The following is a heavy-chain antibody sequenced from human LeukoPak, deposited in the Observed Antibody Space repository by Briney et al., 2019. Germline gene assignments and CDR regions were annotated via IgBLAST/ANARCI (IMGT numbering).Heavy chain of an antibody. D-gene: IGHD6-13*01. CDR1: GFTFDHYL. V-gene: IGHV3-23*01. CDR3: ARDNLQGYSSSPGGY. J-gene: IGHJ4*02. Sequence: PGGSLRLSCAASGFTFDHYLMSWVRQASGKGLEWVSAISGSGGSTYYAESVKGRFTVSRDNAKNSLYLQMNSLRAEDTAVYYCARDNLQGYSSSPGGYWGQGTLVTVSS. CDR2: ISGSGGST.